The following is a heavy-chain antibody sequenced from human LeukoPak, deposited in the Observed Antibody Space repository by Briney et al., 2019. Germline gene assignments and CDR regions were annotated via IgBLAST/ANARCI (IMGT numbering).Heavy chain of an antibody. D-gene: IGHD1-26*01. CDR1: GGPLTEYY. Sequence: PSETLSLTCSVSGGPLTEYYWSWIRQPPGKGLEWIGYIYHTGSTNYSPSLKSRVTMSVDASRNQFSLKLVSVTAADTAVYYCARDRGTTGYYYLDSWGQGILVTVSS. CDR2: IYHTGST. V-gene: IGHV4-59*01. J-gene: IGHJ4*02. CDR3: ARDRGTTGYYYLDS.